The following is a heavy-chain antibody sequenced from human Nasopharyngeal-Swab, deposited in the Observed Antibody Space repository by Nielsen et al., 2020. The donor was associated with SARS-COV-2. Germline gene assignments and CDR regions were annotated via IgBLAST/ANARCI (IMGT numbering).Heavy chain of an antibody. CDR2: ITGGFITK. V-gene: IGHV3-48*02. CDR3: ARDGQSRTNWFDP. J-gene: IGHJ5*02. D-gene: IGHD2-8*01. Sequence: GGSLRLSCAASGFSFSNSGMIWVRQAPGKGLQWVAYITGGFITKNYADSVKGRFTISRDIAKNSLYLQMSSLRDDDTAVYYCARDGQSRTNWFDPWGQGTVVTVSS. CDR1: GFSFSNSG.